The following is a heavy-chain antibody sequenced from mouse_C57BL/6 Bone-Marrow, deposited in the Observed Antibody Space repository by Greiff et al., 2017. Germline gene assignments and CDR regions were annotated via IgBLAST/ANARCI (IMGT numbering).Heavy chain of an antibody. CDR3: ARDIYSRGAWFAD. D-gene: IGHD2-1*01. CDR2: IDPEDGET. J-gene: IGHJ3*01. CDR1: GFNIKDYY. Sequence: EVHLVESGAELVKPGASVKLSCTASGFNIKDYYMHWVKQRTEQGLEWIGRIDPEDGETKYAPNFQGKATITVDTSSNPAYLQLSSLTSEDTAVYDGARDIYSRGAWFADWGQGTLVTVSA. V-gene: IGHV14-2*01.